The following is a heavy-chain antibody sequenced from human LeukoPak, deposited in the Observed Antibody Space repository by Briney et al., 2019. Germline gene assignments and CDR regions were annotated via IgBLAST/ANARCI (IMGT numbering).Heavy chain of an antibody. CDR3: ARRAPGYQNIVVVTGQEGWFDP. Sequence: PSETLYLNCAVYGGSFSGYYWSWIRQPPGKGLQWIGEINNSGSTNYNPSLKSRVTMSVDTSKNQFSLKLSSVTAADTAVYYCARRAPGYQNIVVVTGQEGWFDPWGQGTLVTVSS. CDR2: INNSGST. CDR1: GGSFSGYY. V-gene: IGHV4-34*01. J-gene: IGHJ5*02. D-gene: IGHD2-21*02.